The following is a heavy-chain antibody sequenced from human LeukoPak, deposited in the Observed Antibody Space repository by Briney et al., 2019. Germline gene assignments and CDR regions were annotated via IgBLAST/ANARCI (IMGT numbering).Heavy chain of an antibody. CDR2: INQDGRAK. Sequence: GGSLRLSCVVSGFTFSSYWMSWVRQAPGKGLEWVANINQDGRAKHYLDSVKCRFTISRDNTKNSLYLQINSLRVEDMALYYCAKDIGRSGWSSSFEYWGQGTLVTVSS. D-gene: IGHD6-19*01. CDR1: GFTFSSYW. V-gene: IGHV3-7*03. J-gene: IGHJ4*02. CDR3: AKDIGRSGWSSSFEY.